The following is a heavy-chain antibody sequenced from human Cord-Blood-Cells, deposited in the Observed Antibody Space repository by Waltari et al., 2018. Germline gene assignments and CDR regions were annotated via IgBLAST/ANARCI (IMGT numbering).Heavy chain of an antibody. Sequence: QVQLVQSGAGVKKPGASVKVSCKASGYTFPSYFIHWVRQAPGQGLEWMGIINPSGSSTSYAQKFPGRVTMTRDASTSTVYMELSSLRSEDTAVYYGARDSIVVVPAAPPGRQLDYWGQGTLVTVSS. J-gene: IGHJ4*02. CDR1: GYTFPSYF. V-gene: IGHV1-46*01. CDR3: ARDSIVVVPAAPPGRQLDY. CDR2: INPSGSST. D-gene: IGHD2-2*01.